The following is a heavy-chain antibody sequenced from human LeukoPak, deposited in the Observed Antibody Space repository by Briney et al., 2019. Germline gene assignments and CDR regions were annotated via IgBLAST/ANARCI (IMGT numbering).Heavy chain of an antibody. V-gene: IGHV3-30*03. Sequence: GGSLRLSCAASGFTFSSYGMHWVRQAPGKGLEWLAVISYDGSIEYYADSVKGRFTISRDNSKNTLYLQMNSLRAEDTAVYYCARSRSGSGWYLPDYWGQGTLVTVSS. CDR3: ARSRSGSGWYLPDY. D-gene: IGHD6-13*01. J-gene: IGHJ4*02. CDR1: GFTFSSYG. CDR2: ISYDGSIE.